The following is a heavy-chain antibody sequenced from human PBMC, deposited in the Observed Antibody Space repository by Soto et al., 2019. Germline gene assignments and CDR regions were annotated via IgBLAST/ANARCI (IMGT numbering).Heavy chain of an antibody. D-gene: IGHD5-18*01. Sequence: XXTQSLPYTVSGGYIIGYYGRCIQQPPGKGLEWIGYIYYSVSTNYNPSLKSRVTISVDTSKNQFSLKLTSVTAADTAVYYCARRYGSCFDYWGQGTLVTVSS. CDR1: GGYIIGYY. J-gene: IGHJ4*02. CDR3: ARRYGSCFDY. V-gene: IGHV4-59*08. CDR2: IYYSVST.